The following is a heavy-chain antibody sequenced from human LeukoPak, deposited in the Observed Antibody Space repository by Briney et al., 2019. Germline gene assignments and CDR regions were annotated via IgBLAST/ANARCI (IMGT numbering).Heavy chain of an antibody. CDR3: ARLSPRCCDY. Sequence: PSETLSLTCTVSGGSISSSSYYWGWIRQSPGKGLEWIGSIYYSGVTYYNPSLKSRVTISADTSKNQFSLKLSSVTAADTAVYYCARLSPRCCDYWGQGTLVTVSS. CDR1: GGSISSSSYY. J-gene: IGHJ4*02. CDR2: IYYSGVT. D-gene: IGHD4/OR15-4a*01. V-gene: IGHV4-39*01.